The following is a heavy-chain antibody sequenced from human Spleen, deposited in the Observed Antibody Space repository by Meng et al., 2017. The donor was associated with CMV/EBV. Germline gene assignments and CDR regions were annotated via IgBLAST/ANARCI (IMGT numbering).Heavy chain of an antibody. CDR1: GASVSSTSYY. V-gene: IGHV4-61*01. CDR3: AGGDYYGSGSPENY. J-gene: IGHJ4*02. D-gene: IGHD3-10*01. Sequence: SGASVSSTSYYWSWIRQPPGKGLEWIGYIYYSGSTNYIPSLKSRVTISVDTSKNQFSLKLRSVTAADTAVYYCAGGDYYGSGSPENYWGQGTLVTVSS. CDR2: IYYSGST.